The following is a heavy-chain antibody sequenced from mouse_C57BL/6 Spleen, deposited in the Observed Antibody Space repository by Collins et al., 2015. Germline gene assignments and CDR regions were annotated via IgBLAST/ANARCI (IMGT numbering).Heavy chain of an antibody. D-gene: IGHD1-1*01. CDR1: GYTFTSYW. Sequence: GKPGASVKVSCKASGYTFTSYWMHWVKQRPGQGLEWIGRIHPSDSDTNYNQKFKGKATLTVDKSSSTAYMQLSSLTSEDSAVYYCAGGSSLYYYAMDYWGQGTSVTASS. J-gene: IGHJ4*01. CDR2: IHPSDSDT. V-gene: IGHV1-74*01. CDR3: AGGSSLYYYAMDY.